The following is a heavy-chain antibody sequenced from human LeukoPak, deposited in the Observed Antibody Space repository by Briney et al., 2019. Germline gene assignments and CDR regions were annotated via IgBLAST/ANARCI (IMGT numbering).Heavy chain of an antibody. D-gene: IGHD5-18*01. CDR2: ISSSSSYI. CDR1: GFTFSDHY. J-gene: IGHJ3*02. CDR3: ARDSIVDTAMEDAFDI. V-gene: IGHV3-21*01. Sequence: GGSLRLSCAASGFTFSDHYMDWVRQAPGKGLEWVSSISSSSSYIYYADSVKGRFTISRDNAKNSLYLQMNSLRAENTAVYYCARDSIVDTAMEDAFDIWGQGTMVTVSS.